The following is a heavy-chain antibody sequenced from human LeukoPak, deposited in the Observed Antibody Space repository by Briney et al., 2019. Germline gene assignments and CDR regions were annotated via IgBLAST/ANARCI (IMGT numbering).Heavy chain of an antibody. CDR1: GYSNSSGYY. V-gene: IGHV4-38-2*02. CDR2: IYHSGST. D-gene: IGHD6-13*01. CDR3: ARDYSSSWYNWFDP. J-gene: IGHJ5*02. Sequence: SETLSLTCAVSGYSNSSGYYWGWIRQPPGKGLEWIGSIYHSGSTYYNPSLKSRVTISVDTSKNQFSLKLSSVTAADTAVYYCARDYSSSWYNWFDPWGQGTLVTVSS.